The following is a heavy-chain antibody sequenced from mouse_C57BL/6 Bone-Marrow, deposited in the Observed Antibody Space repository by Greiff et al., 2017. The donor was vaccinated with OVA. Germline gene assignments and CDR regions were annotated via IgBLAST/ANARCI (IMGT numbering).Heavy chain of an antibody. CDR2: IDPENGDT. Sequence: VTLKVSGAELVRPGASVKLSCTASGFNIKDDYLHWVKERPEQGLEWIGWIDPENGDTEYASKFQGKATITADTSSNTAYLQLSSLTSEDTAVYYCTTATTDYYAMDYWGQGTSVTVSS. D-gene: IGHD1-1*01. V-gene: IGHV14-4*01. CDR3: TTATTDYYAMDY. CDR1: GFNIKDDY. J-gene: IGHJ4*01.